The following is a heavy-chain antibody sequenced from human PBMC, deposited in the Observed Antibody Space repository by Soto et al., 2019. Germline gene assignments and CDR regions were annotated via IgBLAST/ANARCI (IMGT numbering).Heavy chain of an antibody. CDR1: GYTFTTHY. Sequence: ASVKVSCKASGYTFTTHYMHWVRQAPGQGLEWMGTINPSDGSTTYAQKFQGRVTMTRDTSTSTVYMELSSLISEDTAVYYCARALDYDFYYYGMDVWRQRTTVTVSS. J-gene: IGHJ6*02. D-gene: IGHD4-17*01. V-gene: IGHV1-46*01. CDR2: INPSDGST. CDR3: ARALDYDFYYYGMDV.